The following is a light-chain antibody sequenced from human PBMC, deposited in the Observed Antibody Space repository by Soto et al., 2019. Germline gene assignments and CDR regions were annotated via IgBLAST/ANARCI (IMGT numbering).Light chain of an antibody. V-gene: IGKV3-11*01. CDR1: QSVSSS. CDR3: QQRGNWPPIT. J-gene: IGKJ5*01. Sequence: EIVLTQSPATLSLSPGERATLSCRASQSVSSSLVWYQQRPGQAPRLLIYDTSNRATGIPARFSGSGSGTDFTLTINSLEPEDFAVYYCQQRGNWPPITFGQGTRLDIK. CDR2: DTS.